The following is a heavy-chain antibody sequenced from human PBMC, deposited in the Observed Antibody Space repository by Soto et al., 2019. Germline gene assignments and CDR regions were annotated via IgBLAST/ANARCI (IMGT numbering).Heavy chain of an antibody. CDR3: ARRPVLTKNWFDP. D-gene: IGHD3-3*01. Sequence: LSLTCAVYGGSFSGYYWSWIRQPPGKGLEWIGEINHSGSTNYNPSLKSRVTISVDTSKNQFSLKLSSVTAADTAVYYCARRPVLTKNWFDPWGQGTLVIVSS. V-gene: IGHV4-34*01. CDR2: INHSGST. J-gene: IGHJ5*02. CDR1: GGSFSGYY.